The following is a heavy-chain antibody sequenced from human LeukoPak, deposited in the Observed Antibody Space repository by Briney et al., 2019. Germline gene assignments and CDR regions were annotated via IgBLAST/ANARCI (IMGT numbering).Heavy chain of an antibody. Sequence: ASVKVSCKASGFTFTSSAVQWVRQARGQRLEWIGWIVVGSGNTNYAQKFQERVTITRDMSTSTAYMELSSLRSEDTAVYYCAASLPSIAAAGTDFDYWGQGTLVTVSS. CDR3: AASLPSIAAAGTDFDY. V-gene: IGHV1-58*01. J-gene: IGHJ4*02. CDR2: IVVGSGNT. CDR1: GFTFTSSA. D-gene: IGHD6-13*01.